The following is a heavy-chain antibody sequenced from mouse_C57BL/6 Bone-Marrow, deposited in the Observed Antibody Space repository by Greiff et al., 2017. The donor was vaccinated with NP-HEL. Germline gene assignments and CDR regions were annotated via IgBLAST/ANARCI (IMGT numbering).Heavy chain of an antibody. Sequence: QVQLQQSGAELVRPGTSVKMSCKASGYTFTNYWIGWAKQRPGHGLEWIGDIYPGGGYTNYNEKFKGKVTLTADKSSSTDYMQFSSLTSEDSAIYYCARPIDYCGSSYFDYWGQGTTLTVSS. D-gene: IGHD1-1*01. J-gene: IGHJ2*01. CDR2: IYPGGGYT. CDR1: GYTFTNYW. CDR3: ARPIDYCGSSYFDY. V-gene: IGHV1-63*01.